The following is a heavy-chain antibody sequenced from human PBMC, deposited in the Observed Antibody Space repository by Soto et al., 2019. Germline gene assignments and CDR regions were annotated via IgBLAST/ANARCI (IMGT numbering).Heavy chain of an antibody. J-gene: IGHJ6*02. CDR3: AKSDDDYYYGMDV. Sequence: GSLSLSCAASGFTFSSYWMSWVRQAPGKGLEWVANIKQDGSEKYYVDSVKGRFTISRDNAKNSLYLQMNSLRAEDTAVYYCAKSDDDYYYGMDVWGQGTTVTVSS. CDR1: GFTFSSYW. V-gene: IGHV3-7*05. CDR2: IKQDGSEK. D-gene: IGHD1-1*01.